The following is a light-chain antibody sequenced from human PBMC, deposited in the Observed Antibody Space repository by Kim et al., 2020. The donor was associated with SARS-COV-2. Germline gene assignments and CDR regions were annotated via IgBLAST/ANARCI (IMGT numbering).Light chain of an antibody. J-gene: IGKJ1*01. CDR3: QQYNNWPRT. Sequence: EIVMTQSPATLSVSPGERATLSCRASQSVSSNLAWYQQKPGQAPRLLIYGASTRATGIPARFSGSGSGSEFTLTISSLQSEDFAVYYCQQYNNWPRTFCHGTKVDIK. CDR2: GAS. V-gene: IGKV3-15*01. CDR1: QSVSSN.